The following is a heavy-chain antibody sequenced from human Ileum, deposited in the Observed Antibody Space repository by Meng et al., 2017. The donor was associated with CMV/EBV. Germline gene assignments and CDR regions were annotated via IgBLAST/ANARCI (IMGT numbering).Heavy chain of an antibody. CDR2: IDTNTGNP. V-gene: IGHV7-4-1*02. J-gene: IGHJ4*02. Sequence: QVHLVQSGSELKKPGASVKVSCKTSGYTFTSNNIIWVRQAPGQGPEWMRWIDTNTGNPTYAQDFTGRFVFSLDTSVNTAYLQISSLKAEDTAVYYCARDGLSGRYFDYWGQGTLVTVSS. D-gene: IGHD1-26*01. CDR1: GYTFTSNN. CDR3: ARDGLSGRYFDY.